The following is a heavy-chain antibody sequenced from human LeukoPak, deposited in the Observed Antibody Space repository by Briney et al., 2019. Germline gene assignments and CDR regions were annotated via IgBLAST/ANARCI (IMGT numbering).Heavy chain of an antibody. CDR2: IRSKANSYAT. CDR1: GFTFSGSA. V-gene: IGHV3-73*01. J-gene: IGHJ4*02. Sequence: GGSLRLSCAAFGFTFSGSAMHWVRQASGKGLEWVGRIRSKANSYATAYAASVKGRFTISRDDSKNTAYLQMNSLKTEDTAVYYCTRRETTDDYWGQGTLVTVSS. D-gene: IGHD4-17*01. CDR3: TRRETTDDY.